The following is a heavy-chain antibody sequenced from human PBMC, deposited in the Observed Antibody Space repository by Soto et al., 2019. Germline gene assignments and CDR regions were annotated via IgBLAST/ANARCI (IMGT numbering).Heavy chain of an antibody. CDR2: IYYSGST. CDR3: ARDGGDYGGLDY. V-gene: IGHV4-59*01. D-gene: IGHD4-17*01. CDR1: GGSFSGYY. Sequence: SETLSLTCAVYGGSFSGYYWSWIRQPPGKGLEWIGYIYYSGSTNYNPSLKSRVTISVDTSKNQFSLKLSSVTAADTAVYYCARDGGDYGGLDYWGQGTLVTVSS. J-gene: IGHJ4*02.